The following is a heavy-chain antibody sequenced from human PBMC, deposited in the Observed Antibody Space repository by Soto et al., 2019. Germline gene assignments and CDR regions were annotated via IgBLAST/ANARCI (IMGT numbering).Heavy chain of an antibody. CDR2: INHSGST. CDR3: AGVIVYWFDP. D-gene: IGHD2-21*01. CDR1: GGSFSGYY. V-gene: IGHV4-34*01. Sequence: SETLSLTCAVYGGSFSGYYWSLIRQPPGKGLEWIGEINHSGSTNYNPSLKSRVTISVDTSKNQFSLKLSSVTAADTAVYYCAGVIVYWFDPWGQGTLVTVSS. J-gene: IGHJ5*02.